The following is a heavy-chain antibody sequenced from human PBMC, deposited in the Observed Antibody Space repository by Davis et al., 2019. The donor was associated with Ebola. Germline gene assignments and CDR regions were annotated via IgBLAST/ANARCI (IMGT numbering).Heavy chain of an antibody. D-gene: IGHD3-3*01. CDR2: ISSSSSYI. CDR3: ARSLGVVKIYWYFDL. CDR1: GFTFSSYS. V-gene: IGHV3-21*01. J-gene: IGHJ2*01. Sequence: GESLKISCAASGFTFSSYSMNWVRQAPGKGLEWVSSISSSSSYIYYADSVKGRFTISRDNAKNSLYLQMNSLRAEDTAVYYCARSLGVVKIYWYFDLWGRGTLVTVSS.